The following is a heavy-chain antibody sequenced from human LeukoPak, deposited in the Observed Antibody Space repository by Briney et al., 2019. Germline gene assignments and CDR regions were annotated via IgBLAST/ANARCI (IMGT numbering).Heavy chain of an antibody. CDR1: GFTFSSYW. CDR3: ASPSYCSSTSCRRTGAFDI. D-gene: IGHD2-2*01. J-gene: IGHJ3*02. CDR2: IKQDGSEK. V-gene: IGHV3-7*01. Sequence: GGSLRLSCAASGFTFSSYWMSWVRQAPGKGLEWVANIKQDGSEKYYVDSVKGRFTISRDNAKNSLFLQMNSLRAEDTAVYYCASPSYCSSTSCRRTGAFDIWGQGTMVTVSS.